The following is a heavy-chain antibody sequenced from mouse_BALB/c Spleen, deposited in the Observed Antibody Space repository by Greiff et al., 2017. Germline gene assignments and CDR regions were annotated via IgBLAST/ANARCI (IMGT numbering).Heavy chain of an antibody. J-gene: IGHJ3*01. D-gene: IGHD2-2*01. CDR1: GFTFSSYT. CDR3: ARPGYGYDEFAY. V-gene: IGHV5-12-2*01. CDR2: ISNGGGST. Sequence: DVQLVESGGGLVQPGGSLKLSCAASGFTFSSYTMSWVRQTPEKRLEWVAYISNGGGSTYYPDTVKGRFTISRDNAKNTLYLQMSSLKSEDTAMYYCARPGYGYDEFAYWGQGTLVTVSA.